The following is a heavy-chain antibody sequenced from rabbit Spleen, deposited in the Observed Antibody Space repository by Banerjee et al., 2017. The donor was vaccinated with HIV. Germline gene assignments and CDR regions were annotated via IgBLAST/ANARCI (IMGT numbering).Heavy chain of an antibody. V-gene: IGHV1S45*01. D-gene: IGHD2-1*01. Sequence: QEQLVESGGGLVQPEGSLTLTCKASGFSFSNGYDMCWVRQAPGKGLEWIGCIYTDSGNTPYASWAKGRFTVSKTSPTTVTLQMTSLTAADTATYFCARGSATMTLVITGFYLSLWGPGTLVTVS. CDR2: IYTDSGNT. CDR3: ARGSATMTLVITGFYLSL. CDR1: GFSFSNGYD. J-gene: IGHJ4*01.